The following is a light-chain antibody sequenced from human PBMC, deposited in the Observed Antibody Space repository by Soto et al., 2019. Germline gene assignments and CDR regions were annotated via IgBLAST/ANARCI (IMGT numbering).Light chain of an antibody. J-gene: IGKJ3*01. V-gene: IGKV1-17*01. CDR3: QQTYSLTLS. CDR1: QGIRND. CDR2: GAS. Sequence: IPCWASQGIRNDLGWYQQKPGKAPKRLIYGASNLQSGVPPRFSGSGSGSEFTLTISGLQPDDFAIYFCQQTYSLTLSFGPGTKVDI.